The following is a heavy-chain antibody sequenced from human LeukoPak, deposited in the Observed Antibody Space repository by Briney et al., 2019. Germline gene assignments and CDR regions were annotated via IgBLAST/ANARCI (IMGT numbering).Heavy chain of an antibody. CDR2: INHNGST. CDR3: ARGELAVAVDY. V-gene: IGHV4-34*01. CDR1: GGSFSGYY. J-gene: IGHJ4*02. Sequence: SGTLSLTCAVHGGSFSGYYWSWIRQPLGKGLEWIGDINHNGSTNYNPSLKSRVTISADTSKNQFSLKLSAVTAADTAVYYCARGELAVAVDYWGQGTLVTVSS. D-gene: IGHD6-19*01.